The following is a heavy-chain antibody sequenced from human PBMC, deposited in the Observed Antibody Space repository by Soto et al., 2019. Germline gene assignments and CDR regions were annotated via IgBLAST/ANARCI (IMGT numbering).Heavy chain of an antibody. V-gene: IGHV3-7*01. CDR1: GFTFSTYW. CDR2: INQDGSEK. Sequence: RGGSLRLSCAASGFTFSTYWMDWVRQTPGKGLEWVANINQDGSEKNYVDSVKGRFTISRDNAKNSLYLQMSSLTAEDSALYYCSRSLNSWGQGTLVTVSS. J-gene: IGHJ4*02. CDR3: SRSLNS.